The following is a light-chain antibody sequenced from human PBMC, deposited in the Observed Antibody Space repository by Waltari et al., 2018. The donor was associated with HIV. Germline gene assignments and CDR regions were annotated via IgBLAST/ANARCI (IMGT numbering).Light chain of an antibody. CDR1: EFATKY. CDR3: YFAADNKAI. J-gene: IGLJ2*01. CDR2: RDS. V-gene: IGLV3-27*01. Sequence: SYDLTQPSSVSVSPGQTARTTCSGSEFATKYARWFQQKPGQAPVLVIYRDSERPSGIPERFSGSSSGTTVTLSISGAQVEDEGDYFCYFAADNKAIFSGGTKLTVL.